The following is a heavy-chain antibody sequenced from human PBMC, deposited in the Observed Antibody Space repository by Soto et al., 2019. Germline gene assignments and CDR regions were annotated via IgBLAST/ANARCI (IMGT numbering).Heavy chain of an antibody. CDR1: GGTFSSYT. Sequence: SVKVSCKASGGTFSSYTISWVRQAPGQGLEWMGRIIPILGIANYAQKFQGRVTITADKSTSTAYMELSSLRSEDTAVYYCARDPPAGWLRLGKGFDPWRQGTLVTGSS. V-gene: IGHV1-69*04. D-gene: IGHD5-12*01. CDR3: ARDPPAGWLRLGKGFDP. J-gene: IGHJ5*02. CDR2: IIPILGIA.